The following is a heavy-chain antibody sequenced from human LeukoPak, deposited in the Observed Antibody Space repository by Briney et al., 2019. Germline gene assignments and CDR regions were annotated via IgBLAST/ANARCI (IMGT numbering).Heavy chain of an antibody. J-gene: IGHJ6*03. Sequence: SETLSLTCTVSGGSISSYYWSWIRQPPGKGLEWIGYIYYSGSTNYNPSLKSRVTISVDTSKNQSSLKLSSVTAADTAVYYCARFTMVRGSLTYYYYMDVWGKGTTVTISS. CDR3: ARFTMVRGSLTYYYYMDV. CDR2: IYYSGST. D-gene: IGHD3-10*01. V-gene: IGHV4-59*01. CDR1: GGSISSYY.